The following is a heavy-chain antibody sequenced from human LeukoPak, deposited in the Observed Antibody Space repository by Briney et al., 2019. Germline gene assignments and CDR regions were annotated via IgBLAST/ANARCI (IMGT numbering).Heavy chain of an antibody. CDR1: GFTFSSYS. Sequence: GGSLRLSCAASGFTFSSYSMNWVRQAPRKGLEWVSYISSSSSTIYYADSVKGRFTISRDNAKNSLYLQMNSLRAEDTAVYYCARSNSSSWYYYYYYGMDVWGQGTTVTVSS. CDR2: ISSSSSTI. D-gene: IGHD6-13*01. J-gene: IGHJ6*02. V-gene: IGHV3-48*01. CDR3: ARSNSSSWYYYYYYGMDV.